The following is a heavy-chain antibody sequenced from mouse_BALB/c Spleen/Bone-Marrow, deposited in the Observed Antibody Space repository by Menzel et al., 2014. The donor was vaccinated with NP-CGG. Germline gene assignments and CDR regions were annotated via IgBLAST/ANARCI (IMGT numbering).Heavy chain of an antibody. CDR1: GYSFTGYF. J-gene: IGHJ2*01. Sequence: EVQLQQSGPELVKTGASVKISCKASGYSFTGYFMNWVMQSHGKSLEWIGRINPYNGDTFYNQKFKGKATLTVDKSSSTAHMELRSLASEDSAVYYCARDYYDYYFDYWGQGTTLTVSS. CDR2: INPYNGDT. CDR3: ARDYYDYYFDY. V-gene: IGHV1-20*02. D-gene: IGHD2-4*01.